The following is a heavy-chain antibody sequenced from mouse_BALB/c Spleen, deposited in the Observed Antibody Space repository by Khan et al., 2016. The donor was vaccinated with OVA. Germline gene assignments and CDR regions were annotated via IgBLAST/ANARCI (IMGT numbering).Heavy chain of an antibody. V-gene: IGHV3-8*02. Sequence: EVQLQESGPSLVKPSQTLSLTCSVTGDSITSGYWNWIRKFPGNKLEYMGYIIYTGYTYYNPSLKSRISITRHTSKTQSSLQLSSVTDEDTATYYCARSTYRYGFVYWGQGTLVTVSA. CDR2: IIYTGYT. CDR1: GDSITSGY. D-gene: IGHD2-12*01. CDR3: ARSTYRYGFVY. J-gene: IGHJ3*01.